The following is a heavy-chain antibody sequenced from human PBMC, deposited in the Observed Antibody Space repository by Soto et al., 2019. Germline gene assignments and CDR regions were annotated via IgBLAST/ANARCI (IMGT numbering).Heavy chain of an antibody. CDR3: ARDFSSGEVEP. CDR1: GGSISSGGYY. Sequence: QVQLQESGPGLLKPSQTLSLTCPVSGGSISSGGYYCSWIRQHPGKALEWIGYIYYSGSTYYNPSLKSRVTLSVDTSTNQFSLKLSSVTAADTAVYYCARDFSSGEVEPWGQGTLVTVSS. CDR2: IYYSGST. V-gene: IGHV4-31*03. J-gene: IGHJ5*02. D-gene: IGHD6-25*01.